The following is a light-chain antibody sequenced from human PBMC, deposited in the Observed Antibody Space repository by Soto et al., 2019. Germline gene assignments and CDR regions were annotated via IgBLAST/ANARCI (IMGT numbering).Light chain of an antibody. CDR3: SSYTSSSTRV. Sequence: QSARTQPASVSGSPGQSITISCTGTSSDVGGYNYVSWYQQHPGKAPKLMIYDVSNRPSGVSNRFSGSKSGNTASLTISGLQAEDEADHYCSSYTSSSTRVFGTGTKVTVL. V-gene: IGLV2-14*01. J-gene: IGLJ1*01. CDR2: DVS. CDR1: SSDVGGYNY.